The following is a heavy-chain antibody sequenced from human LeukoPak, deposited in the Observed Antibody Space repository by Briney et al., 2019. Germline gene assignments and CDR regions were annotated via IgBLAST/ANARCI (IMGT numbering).Heavy chain of an antibody. J-gene: IGHJ1*01. CDR2: INPNSGDT. D-gene: IGHD6-13*01. CDR3: ARVLIAASLCY. V-gene: IGHV1-2*02. CDR1: GYTFTGYY. Sequence: ASVKPSCKASGYTFTGYYMHWVRQAPGQGLEWMGWINPNSGDTNYAQKFQGRVTMTRDTSISTAYMELSRLRSDDTAVYYCARVLIAASLCYWGQGTLVTVSS.